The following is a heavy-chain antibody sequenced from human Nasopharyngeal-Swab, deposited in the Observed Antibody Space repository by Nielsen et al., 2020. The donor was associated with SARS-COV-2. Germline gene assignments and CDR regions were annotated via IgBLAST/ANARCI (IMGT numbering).Heavy chain of an antibody. CDR1: GFTFSSYG. Sequence: GGSLRLSCAASGFTFSSYGMHWVRQAPGKGLEWVAVIWYDGSNKYYADSVKGRFTISRDNSKNTLYLQMNSLRAEDTAVYHCARTWIRVPDAFDIWGQGTMVTVSS. CDR3: ARTWIRVPDAFDI. D-gene: IGHD5-18*01. CDR2: IWYDGSNK. J-gene: IGHJ3*02. V-gene: IGHV3-33*01.